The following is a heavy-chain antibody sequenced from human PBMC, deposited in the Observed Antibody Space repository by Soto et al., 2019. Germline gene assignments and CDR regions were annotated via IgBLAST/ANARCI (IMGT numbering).Heavy chain of an antibody. J-gene: IGHJ4*02. CDR1: GFTFSGLA. CDR2: ISYDGGNA. D-gene: IGHD2-8*01. CDR3: ARPHGIWPAAFDY. Sequence: QVQLVESGGGVVQPGRSLRLSCAASGFTFSGLAMHWVRQAPGKGLEWVAVISYDGGNAYYTDSVKGRFTISRDNSKNPLYLQMNSLRAEDTAVYYCARPHGIWPAAFDYWGQGTLVTVSS. V-gene: IGHV3-30-3*01.